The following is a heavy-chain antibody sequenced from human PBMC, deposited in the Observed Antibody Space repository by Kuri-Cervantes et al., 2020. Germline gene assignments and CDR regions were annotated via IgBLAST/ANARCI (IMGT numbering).Heavy chain of an antibody. CDR3: ARGYSYGHL. CDR1: GYTFTSYA. J-gene: IGHJ1*01. D-gene: IGHD5-18*01. V-gene: IGHV1-69*05. Sequence: SVKVSCKASGYTFTSYAMHWVRQAPGQGLEWMGGIIPIFGTANYAQKFQGRVTITTDESTSTAYMELSSLRSEDTAVYYCARGYSYGHLWGQGTLVTVSS. CDR2: IIPIFGTA.